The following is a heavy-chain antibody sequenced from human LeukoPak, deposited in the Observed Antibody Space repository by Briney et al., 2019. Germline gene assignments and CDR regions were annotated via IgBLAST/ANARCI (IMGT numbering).Heavy chain of an antibody. CDR1: GGSISSYY. CDR3: AGLDYYYYGMDV. D-gene: IGHD5-12*01. Sequence: SETLSLTCTVSGGSISSYYWSWIRQPPGKGLEWIGYIYYSGSTNYNPSLKSRVTISVDTSKNQFSLKLSSETAADTAVYYCAGLDYYYYGMDVWGQGTTVTVSS. J-gene: IGHJ6*02. V-gene: IGHV4-59*01. CDR2: IYYSGST.